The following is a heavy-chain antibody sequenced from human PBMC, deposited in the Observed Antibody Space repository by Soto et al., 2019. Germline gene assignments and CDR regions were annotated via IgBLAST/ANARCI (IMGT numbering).Heavy chain of an antibody. CDR3: AKMGTLPEYYYDSSGYRNY. J-gene: IGHJ4*02. CDR1: GFTFSSYA. CDR2: ISGSGGST. V-gene: IGHV3-23*01. Sequence: PGGSLRLSCAASGFTFSSYAMSWVRQAPGKGLEWVSAISGSGGSTYYADSVKGRFTISRDNSKNTLYLQMNSLRAEDTAVYYCAKMGTLPEYYYDSSGYRNYWGQGTLVTVSS. D-gene: IGHD3-22*01.